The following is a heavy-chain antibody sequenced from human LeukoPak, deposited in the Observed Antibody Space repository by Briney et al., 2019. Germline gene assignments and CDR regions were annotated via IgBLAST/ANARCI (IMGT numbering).Heavy chain of an antibody. D-gene: IGHD3-9*01. CDR2: ISSSGSTI. Sequence: GGSLRLSCAASGFTFSSYEMNWVRQAPGKGLEWVSYISSSGSTIYYADSVKGRFTISRDNAKNSLYLQMNSLRAEDTAVYYCARETGYFDWLFDYWGQGTLVTVSS. CDR1: GFTFSSYE. V-gene: IGHV3-48*03. J-gene: IGHJ4*02. CDR3: ARETGYFDWLFDY.